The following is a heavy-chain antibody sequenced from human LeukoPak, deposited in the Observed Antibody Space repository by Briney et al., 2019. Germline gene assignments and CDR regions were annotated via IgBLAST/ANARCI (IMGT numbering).Heavy chain of an antibody. CDR1: GASISTTDYY. CDR2: ISYSGIT. V-gene: IGHV4-39*01. D-gene: IGHD1-26*01. CDR3: ARRPRRIVGATNWFDP. Sequence: PSETLSLTCTVSGASISTTDYYWGWIRRPPGKGLEWIASISYSGITYYNPSLKSRVTISLDTSKNQFSLKLSSVTAADTAVYYCARRPRRIVGATNWFDPWGQGTLVTVSS. J-gene: IGHJ5*02.